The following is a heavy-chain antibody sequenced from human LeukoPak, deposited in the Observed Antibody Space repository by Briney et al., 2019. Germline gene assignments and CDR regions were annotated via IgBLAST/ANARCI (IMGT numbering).Heavy chain of an antibody. CDR1: GFTFSSYS. CDR2: ISGSGGST. CDR3: ATYAQKWVPSDS. Sequence: GGSLRLSCAASGFTFSSYSMNWVRQAPGKGLEWVSAISGSGGSTYYADSVKGRFTISRDNSKNTLYLQMNSLRAEDTAVYYCATYAQKWVPSDSWGQGTLVTVSS. D-gene: IGHD3-16*01. V-gene: IGHV3-23*01. J-gene: IGHJ5*02.